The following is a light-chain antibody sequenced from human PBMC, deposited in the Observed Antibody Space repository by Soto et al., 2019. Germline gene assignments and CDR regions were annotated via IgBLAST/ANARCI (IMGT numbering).Light chain of an antibody. Sequence: DIQLTQSPSSLSASVGDRVTITCRASQSVTTYLNWYQQKPGKAPKLLISAASSLRDGVPSRFSGSGSGTVFTLTINSLXXXDFATYYCQQSFSDXXLSFGGGT. V-gene: IGKV1-39*01. CDR2: AAS. J-gene: IGKJ4*01. CDR1: QSVTTY. CDR3: QQSFSDXXLS.